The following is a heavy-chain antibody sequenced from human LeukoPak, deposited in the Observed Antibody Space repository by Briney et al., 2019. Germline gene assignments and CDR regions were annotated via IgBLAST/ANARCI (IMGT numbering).Heavy chain of an antibody. J-gene: IGHJ3*02. CDR1: GYTFTSYD. D-gene: IGHD3-16*01. CDR3: ARDAGGGGAPGAFDI. CDR2: ISTYNGNT. Sequence: ASVKVSCKASGYTFTSYDISWVRQAPGQGLEWLGWISTYNGNTNYAQKLQGRVTMTTDTSTSTAYMELRSLRSDDTAVYYCARDAGGGGAPGAFDIWGQGTMVTVSS. V-gene: IGHV1-18*01.